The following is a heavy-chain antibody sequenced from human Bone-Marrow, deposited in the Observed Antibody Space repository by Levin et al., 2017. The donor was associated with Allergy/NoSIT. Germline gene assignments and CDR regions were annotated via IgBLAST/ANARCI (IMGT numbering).Heavy chain of an antibody. CDR2: ISYDGSNK. Sequence: LSLTCAASGFTFSRYGMHWVRQAPGKGLEWVAVISYDGSNKYYADSVKGRFTISRDNSKNTLYLQMNSLRPEDTAVYYCAKDHLDTAIDYYFDYWGQGTLVTVSS. J-gene: IGHJ4*02. V-gene: IGHV3-30*18. D-gene: IGHD5-18*01. CDR3: AKDHLDTAIDYYFDY. CDR1: GFTFSRYG.